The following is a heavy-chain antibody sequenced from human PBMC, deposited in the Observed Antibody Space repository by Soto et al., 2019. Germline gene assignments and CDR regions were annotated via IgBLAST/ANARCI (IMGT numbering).Heavy chain of an antibody. CDR1: GFTSSSYW. V-gene: IGHV3-7*03. D-gene: IGHD1-26*01. Sequence: EVQLVESGGGLVQPGGSLRLSCAASGFTSSSYWMSWVRQAPGKGLEWVANIKQDGSEKYYVDSVKGRFTISRDNAKNSLYLQMNSLRAEDTAVYYCAREWGNLGATTPDYWGQGTLVTVSS. J-gene: IGHJ4*02. CDR2: IKQDGSEK. CDR3: AREWGNLGATTPDY.